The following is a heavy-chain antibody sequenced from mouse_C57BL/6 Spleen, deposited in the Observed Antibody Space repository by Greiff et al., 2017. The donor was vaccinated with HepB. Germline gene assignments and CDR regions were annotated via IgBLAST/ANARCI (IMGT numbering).Heavy chain of an antibody. CDR1: GYSFTGYY. J-gene: IGHJ2*01. CDR2: INPSTGGT. V-gene: IGHV1-42*01. Sequence: EVQLQQSGPELVKPGASVKISCKASGYSFTGYYMNWVKQSPEKSLEWIGEINPSTGGTTYNQKLKAKATLTVDKSSSTAYMQLKSLTSEDSAVYYCARKRNYFDDWGQGTTLTVSS. CDR3: ARKRNYFDD.